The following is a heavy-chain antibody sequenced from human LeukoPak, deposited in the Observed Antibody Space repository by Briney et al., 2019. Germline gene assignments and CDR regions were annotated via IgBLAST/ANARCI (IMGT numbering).Heavy chain of an antibody. Sequence: NPGGSLRLSCAASGFTFSDYYMSWIRQAPGKGLEWVSYISSSGSTIYYADSVKGRFTISRDNAKNSLYLQMNSLRAEDTAVYYCAKHLIQSWYGYYYYYMDVWGKGTTVTVSS. CDR1: GFTFSDYY. D-gene: IGHD5-18*01. V-gene: IGHV3-11*04. CDR3: AKHLIQSWYGYYYYYMDV. CDR2: ISSSGSTI. J-gene: IGHJ6*03.